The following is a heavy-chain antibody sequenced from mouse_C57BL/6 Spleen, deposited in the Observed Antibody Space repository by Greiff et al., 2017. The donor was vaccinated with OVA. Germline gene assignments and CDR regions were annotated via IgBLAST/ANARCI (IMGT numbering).Heavy chain of an antibody. CDR2: IYPGDGDT. J-gene: IGHJ1*03. CDR3: ARPFPGYWYFDV. V-gene: IGHV1-82*01. CDR1: GYAFSSSW. Sequence: VKLMESGPELVKPGASVKISCKASGYAFSSSWMNWVKQRPGKGLEWIGRIYPGDGDTNYNGKFKGKATLTADKSSSTAYMQLSSLTSEDSAVYFCARPFPGYWYFDVWGTGTTVTVSS.